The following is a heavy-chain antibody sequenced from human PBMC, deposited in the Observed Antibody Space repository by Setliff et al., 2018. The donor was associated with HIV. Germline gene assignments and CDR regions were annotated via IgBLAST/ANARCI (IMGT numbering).Heavy chain of an antibody. CDR1: GGSFNGYY. J-gene: IGHJ1*01. CDR2: INHSGST. CDR3: ARARRAGSGPKYFQH. V-gene: IGHV4-34*01. Sequence: LSLTCAVYGGSFNGYYWSWIRQPPGKGLEWIGEINHSGSTNYNPSLKSRVTMSVDKSKNQFSPRLSSVTAADTAVYYCARARRAGSGPKYFQHWGQGTLVTVSS. D-gene: IGHD2-15*01.